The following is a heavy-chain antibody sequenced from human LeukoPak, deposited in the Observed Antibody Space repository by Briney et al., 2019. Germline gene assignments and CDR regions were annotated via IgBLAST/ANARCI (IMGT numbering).Heavy chain of an antibody. V-gene: IGHV3-9*01. CDR3: ARERGTYSYGYTRNWFDP. CDR2: ISWNSGSI. Sequence: GGSLRLSCAASGFTFDDYAMHWVRQAPGKGLEWVSGISWNSGSIGYADSVKGRFTISRDNAKNTLYLQMNSLRAEDTAVYYCARERGTYSYGYTRNWFDPWGQGTLVTVSS. CDR1: GFTFDDYA. D-gene: IGHD5-18*01. J-gene: IGHJ5*02.